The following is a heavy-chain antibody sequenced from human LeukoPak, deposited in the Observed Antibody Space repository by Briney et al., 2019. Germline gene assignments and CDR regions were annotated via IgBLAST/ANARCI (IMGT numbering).Heavy chain of an antibody. D-gene: IGHD1-26*01. CDR3: AKFNSGSYHYANFDS. CDR1: GFIFSSYA. CDR2: ISGSAGST. Sequence: GGSLTLSCAASGFIFSSYAMSWVRQAPGKGLEWASGISGSAGSTYSADSVKGRFAISRDNFQNTLFLQMDSLTVDDTAIYYCAKFNSGSYHYANFDSWGQGTLVTVSS. V-gene: IGHV3-23*01. J-gene: IGHJ4*02.